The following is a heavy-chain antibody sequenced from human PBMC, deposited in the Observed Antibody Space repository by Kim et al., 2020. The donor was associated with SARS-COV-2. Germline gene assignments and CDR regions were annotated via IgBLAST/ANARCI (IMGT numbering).Heavy chain of an antibody. CDR3: ARGQLAAGIGPAWSWFDP. V-gene: IGHV4-34*01. J-gene: IGHJ5*02. D-gene: IGHD6-13*01. Sequence: KRRVTISVDTSKNQFSLKLSSVTAADMAVYYCARGQLAAGIGPAWSWFDPWGQGTLVTVSS.